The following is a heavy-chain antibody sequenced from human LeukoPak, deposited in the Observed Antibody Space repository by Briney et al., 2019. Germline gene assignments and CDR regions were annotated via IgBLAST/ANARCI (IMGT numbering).Heavy chain of an antibody. V-gene: IGHV4-59*01. J-gene: IGHJ3*02. D-gene: IGHD3-22*01. CDR1: GGSISSDY. Sequence: SETLSLTCTVSGGSISSDYWSWIRQPPGKGLEWIGYIYNGGSTKYNPSLKSRVTISVDTSNNQFSLKLSSVTAADTAVYYCARSSSGYKRRGGAFDIWGQGTMVTVSS. CDR2: IYNGGST. CDR3: ARSSSGYKRRGGAFDI.